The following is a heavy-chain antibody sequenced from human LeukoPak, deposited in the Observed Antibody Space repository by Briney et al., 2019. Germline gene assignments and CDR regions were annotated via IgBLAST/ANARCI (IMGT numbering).Heavy chain of an antibody. CDR1: GYTFIGYY. J-gene: IGHJ3*02. V-gene: IGHV1-2*02. CDR2: INPNSGGT. Sequence: PWASVKVSCKAFGYTFIGYYMHWVRQAPGQGLEWMGWINPNSGGTNYAQKFQDRVTMTRDTSISTVYMELSWLRSDDTAVYYCARAPDTFDIWGQGTMVTVSS. CDR3: ARAPDTFDI.